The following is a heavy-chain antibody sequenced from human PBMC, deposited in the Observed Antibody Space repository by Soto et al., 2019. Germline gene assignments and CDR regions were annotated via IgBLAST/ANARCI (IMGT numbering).Heavy chain of an antibody. CDR3: ARGYESSRRYLPLLDY. J-gene: IGHJ4*02. CDR2: ISHSGST. V-gene: IGHV4-34*01. Sequence: WICIRQTPGKGLEWIGEISHSGSTNYNPSLMSRVTMLADTSKKQISLRLSSVTAADTALYFCARGYESSRRYLPLLDYWGQGTLVTVSS. D-gene: IGHD3-22*01.